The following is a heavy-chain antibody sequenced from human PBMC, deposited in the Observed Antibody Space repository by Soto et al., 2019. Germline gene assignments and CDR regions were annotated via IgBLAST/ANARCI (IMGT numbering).Heavy chain of an antibody. J-gene: IGHJ6*02. Sequence: GESLKISCKGSGYSFTSYWIGWVRQMPGKGLEWMGIIYPGDSDTRYSPSFQGQVTISADKSISTAYLQWSSLKASDTAMYYCARRQGVGATNGNHYYYYGMDVWGQGTTVTVSS. CDR3: ARRQGVGATNGNHYYYYGMDV. CDR1: GYSFTSYW. V-gene: IGHV5-51*01. D-gene: IGHD1-26*01. CDR2: IYPGDSDT.